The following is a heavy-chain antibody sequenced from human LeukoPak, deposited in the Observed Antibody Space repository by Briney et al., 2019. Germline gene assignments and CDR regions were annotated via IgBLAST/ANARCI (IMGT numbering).Heavy chain of an antibody. Sequence: SETLSLTCTVSGVSICSSYYWGWIRQPPGKGLEWIGSISYSGSTYYNPSLKSRVTISVDTSKNQFSLKLSSVTAADTAVYYCARLLGDDYWGQGTLDTVSS. V-gene: IGHV4-39*01. CDR1: GVSICSSYY. D-gene: IGHD3-16*01. J-gene: IGHJ4*02. CDR3: ARLLGDDY. CDR2: ISYSGST.